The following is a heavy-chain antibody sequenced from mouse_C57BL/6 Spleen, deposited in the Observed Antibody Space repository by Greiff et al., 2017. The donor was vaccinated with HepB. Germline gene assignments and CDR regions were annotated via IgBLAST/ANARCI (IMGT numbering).Heavy chain of an antibody. D-gene: IGHD1-1*01. J-gene: IGHJ3*01. V-gene: IGHV1-76*01. CDR2: IYPGSGNT. CDR1: GYTFTDYY. CDR3: ARTGDYGSSWFAY. Sequence: QVQLQQSGAELVRPGASVKLSCKASGYTFTDYYINWVKQRPGQGLEWIARIYPGSGNTYYNEKFKGKATLTAERSSSTAYMKLSSLTSEDSAVYFCARTGDYGSSWFAYWGQGTLVTVSA.